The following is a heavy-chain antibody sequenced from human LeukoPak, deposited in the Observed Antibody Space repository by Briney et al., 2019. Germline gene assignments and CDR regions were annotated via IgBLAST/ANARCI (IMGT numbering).Heavy chain of an antibody. J-gene: IGHJ4*02. CDR2: IDWDDDK. D-gene: IGHD4-17*01. Sequence: GPALVKPTQTLTLTCTFSGFSLSTSGMCVSWIRQPPGKVLDWLARIDWDDDKYYSTSLKTRLTISKDTSKNQVVLTMTNMDPVDTATYYCARTSTVTTGGSYDYWGQGTLVTVSS. CDR1: GFSLSTSGMC. V-gene: IGHV2-70*11. CDR3: ARTSTVTTGGSYDY.